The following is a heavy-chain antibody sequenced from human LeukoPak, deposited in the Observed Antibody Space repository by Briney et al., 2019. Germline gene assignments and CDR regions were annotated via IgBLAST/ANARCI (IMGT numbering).Heavy chain of an antibody. V-gene: IGHV4-59*01. Sequence: SGTLSLTCTVSGGSISTYYWNWIRQPPGKGLEWIGYIYHSGSTNYNPSLQSRVTISVDTSKNQFSLNLNSVTAADTAVYYCARGGAARLHFQNWGQGTLVTVSS. CDR3: ARGGAARLHFQN. CDR2: IYHSGST. J-gene: IGHJ1*01. CDR1: GGSISTYY. D-gene: IGHD6-6*01.